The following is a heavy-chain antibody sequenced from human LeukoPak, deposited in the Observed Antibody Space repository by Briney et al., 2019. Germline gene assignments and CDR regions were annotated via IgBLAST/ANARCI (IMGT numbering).Heavy chain of an antibody. V-gene: IGHV4-39*02. CDR3: ARDRLFGGEQ. D-gene: IGHD3-16*01. J-gene: IGHJ4*02. CDR1: GGSISSSSYY. Sequence: SETLSLTCTVSGGSISSSSYYWGWIRQPPGKGLEWIGSIYYSGNTYYNPSLKSRVTISADTSKNQFSLKLSSVTAADTAVYYCARDRLFGGEQWGQGTLVTVSS. CDR2: IYYSGNT.